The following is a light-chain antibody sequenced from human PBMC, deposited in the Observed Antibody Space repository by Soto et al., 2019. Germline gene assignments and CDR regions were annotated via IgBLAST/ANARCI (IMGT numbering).Light chain of an antibody. J-gene: IGKJ1*01. V-gene: IGKV3-11*01. CDR1: QSVSYY. Sequence: EIVLTQSPGTLSLSPGERATLSCRASQSVSYYLAWYQQKPGQAPRLLIYDASNRATGIPARFSGSGSGTDFTLTISSLQPDDFATYYCQHYNSYPEAFGQGTKVDIK. CDR3: QHYNSYPEA. CDR2: DAS.